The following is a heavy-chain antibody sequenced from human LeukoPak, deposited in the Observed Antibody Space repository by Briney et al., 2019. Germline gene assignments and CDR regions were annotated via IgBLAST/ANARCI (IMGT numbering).Heavy chain of an antibody. J-gene: IGHJ5*02. CDR3: ARVGYCSGGSCYSVWFGP. V-gene: IGHV1-69*05. D-gene: IGHD2-15*01. CDR2: IIPIFGTA. Sequence: SVKVSCKASGGTFSSYAISWVRQAPGQGLEWMGGIIPIFGTANYAQKFQGRVTITTDESTSTAYMELSSLRSEDTAVYYCARVGYCSGGSCYSVWFGPWGQGTLVTVSS. CDR1: GGTFSSYA.